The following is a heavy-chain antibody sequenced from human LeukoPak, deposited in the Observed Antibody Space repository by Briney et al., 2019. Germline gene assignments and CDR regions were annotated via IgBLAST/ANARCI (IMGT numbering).Heavy chain of an antibody. D-gene: IGHD5-18*01. CDR2: IYYSGST. Sequence: PSQTLSLTCTVSGGSISSGGYYWSWIRQHPGKGLEWIGYIYYSGSTYYNPSLKSRVPISVDTSKNQFSLKLSSVTAADTAVYYCARRIPLDTAMVWYGMDVWGQGTTVTVSS. J-gene: IGHJ6*02. CDR1: GGSISSGGYY. V-gene: IGHV4-31*03. CDR3: ARRIPLDTAMVWYGMDV.